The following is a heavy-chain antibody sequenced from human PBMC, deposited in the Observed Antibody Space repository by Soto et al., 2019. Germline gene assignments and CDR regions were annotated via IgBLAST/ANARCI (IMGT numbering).Heavy chain of an antibody. CDR2: IIPIFGTA. Sequence: QVQLVQSGAEVKKPGSSVKVSCKASGGTFSSYAISWVRQAPGQGLEWMGGIIPIFGTANYAQKFKGRVTITADESTSTAYMELSSLRSEDTAVYYCARGAEYSYGYDYYYGMDVWGQGTTVTVSS. V-gene: IGHV1-69*12. J-gene: IGHJ6*02. D-gene: IGHD5-18*01. CDR1: GGTFSSYA. CDR3: ARGAEYSYGYDYYYGMDV.